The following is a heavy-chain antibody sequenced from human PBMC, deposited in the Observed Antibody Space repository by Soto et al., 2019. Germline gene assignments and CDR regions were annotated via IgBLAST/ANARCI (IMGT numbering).Heavy chain of an antibody. CDR3: ARTKCSGGSCYSWYLDY. CDR1: GGSTTTGGYY. Sequence: TLSLTSTVSGGSTTTGGYYWSWIRQLPGKGLEWIGHRYYSESTYYNPSLKSRVSISLDTSKNQFSLKLSFVTAADTAMYYCARTKCSGGSCYSWYLDYWGQVPPVTVSS. J-gene: IGHJ4*02. D-gene: IGHD2-15*01. CDR2: RYYSEST. V-gene: IGHV4-31*03.